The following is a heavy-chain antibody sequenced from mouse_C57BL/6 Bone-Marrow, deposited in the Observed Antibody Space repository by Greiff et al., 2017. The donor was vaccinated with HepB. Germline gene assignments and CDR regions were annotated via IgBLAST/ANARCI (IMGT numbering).Heavy chain of an antibody. J-gene: IGHJ4*01. CDR1: GFTFSSYA. Sequence: EVKLVESGGGLVKPGGSLKLSCAASGFTFSSYAMSWVRQTPEKRLEWVATISDGGSYTYYPDNVKGRITISRDNAKNNLYLQMSHLKSEDTAMYYCAREWLLLYAMDYWGQGTSVTVSS. D-gene: IGHD1-1*01. CDR3: AREWLLLYAMDY. CDR2: ISDGGSYT. V-gene: IGHV5-4*01.